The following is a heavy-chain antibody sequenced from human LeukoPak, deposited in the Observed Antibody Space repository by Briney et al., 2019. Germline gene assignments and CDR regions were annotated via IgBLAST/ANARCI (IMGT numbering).Heavy chain of an antibody. Sequence: PSETLSLTCAASGGSISTNHYCWSWVRQPPGKGLEWIGEIYHSGTTNYNSSLTSRVTISVAKSKNLFSLELTAVTAAYTAIYYFATKNMRVPGDSWGQGTLVTVSS. D-gene: IGHD2/OR15-2a*01. V-gene: IGHV4-4*02. CDR2: IYHSGTT. CDR3: ATKNMRVPGDS. CDR1: GGSISTNHYC. J-gene: IGHJ4*02.